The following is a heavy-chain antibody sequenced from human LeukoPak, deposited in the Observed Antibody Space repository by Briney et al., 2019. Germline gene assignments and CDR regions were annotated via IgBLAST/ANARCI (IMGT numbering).Heavy chain of an antibody. V-gene: IGHV1-2*02. CDR2: INPNSGAT. J-gene: IGHJ4*02. Sequence: ASVKVSCKASGYTFTGYYLFWVRQAPGQGLVWMGWINPNSGATKYAQKFQGRVTLTRDTSIRTTYMELSSLRSDDTAVYYCARDERYSYGDNHYPDLGFWGQGTPVTVSS. D-gene: IGHD4/OR15-4a*01. CDR3: ARDERYSYGDNHYPDLGF. CDR1: GYTFTGYY.